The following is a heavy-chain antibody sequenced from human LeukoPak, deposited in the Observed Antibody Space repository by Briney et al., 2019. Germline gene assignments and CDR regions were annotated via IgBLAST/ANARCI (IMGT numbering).Heavy chain of an antibody. Sequence: GGSLRLSCAASGFTFSTYVMHWVRQAPGKELEWVAFVLYDGNEKYYTDSVKGRFTISRDNSQNTLFLQLNSLRAEDTAVYYCAKSYGYAYPFDYWGQGTLVTVSS. CDR3: AKSYGYAYPFDY. CDR2: VLYDGNEK. CDR1: GFTFSTYV. J-gene: IGHJ4*02. D-gene: IGHD5-18*01. V-gene: IGHV3-30*02.